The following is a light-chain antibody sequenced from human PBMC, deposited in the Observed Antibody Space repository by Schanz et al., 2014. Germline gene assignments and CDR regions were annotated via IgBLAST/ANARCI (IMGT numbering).Light chain of an antibody. CDR2: TAS. Sequence: DIHMTQSPSSLSASVGDRVTITCRASQSIRIYLNWYQQKPGKAPKVLIYTASTLQSGVPSRFSGSGSGTDFTLTINGLQPEDFATYYCQHSYSTPLTFGPGTKVDIK. CDR3: QHSYSTPLT. J-gene: IGKJ3*01. CDR1: QSIRIY. V-gene: IGKV1-39*01.